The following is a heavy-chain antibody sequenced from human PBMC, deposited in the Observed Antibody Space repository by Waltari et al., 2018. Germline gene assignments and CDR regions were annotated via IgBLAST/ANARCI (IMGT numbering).Heavy chain of an antibody. D-gene: IGHD6-6*01. Sequence: EVQLVESGGGLVKTGGSLRLSCAASGFIFRSYTMNWVRQAPGIGLEVGYSVITTSTYINLAYSVKVQFTSTRDNAKDSVDVQMTSLRVEDAAVYYFTRVEYSSSWAPNDYFDPWGQGTLVTFSS. CDR3: TRVEYSSSWAPNDYFDP. V-gene: IGHV3-21*01. J-gene: IGHJ4*02. CDR2: VITTSTYI. CDR1: GFIFRSYT.